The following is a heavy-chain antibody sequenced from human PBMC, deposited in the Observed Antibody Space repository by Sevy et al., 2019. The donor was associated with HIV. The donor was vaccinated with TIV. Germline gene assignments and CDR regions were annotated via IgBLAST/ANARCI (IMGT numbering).Heavy chain of an antibody. V-gene: IGHV6-1*01. J-gene: IGHJ4*02. Sequence: KQSQTRSLTCVISGDSVSSNSAAWNWIRQSPSRGLEWLERTYYRSNWYNDYAGFVKSRITINPDTPKNQFFMQLNSVTPEDTAVYYCARDLSFRFVHWGQGSLVTVSS. CDR3: ARDLSFRFVH. CDR1: GDSVSSNSAA. CDR2: TYYRSNWYN.